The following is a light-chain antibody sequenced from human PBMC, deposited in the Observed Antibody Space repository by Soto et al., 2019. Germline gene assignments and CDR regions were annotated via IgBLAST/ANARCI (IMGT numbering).Light chain of an antibody. CDR2: EVS. J-gene: IGLJ7*01. V-gene: IGLV2-23*02. CDR3: CSYAGSSTFAV. Sequence: QSALTQPASVSGSPGQSITISCTGTSSDVGSYNLVSWYQQHPGKAPKLMIYEVSKRPSGVSNRFSGSKSGNTASLTISGLQGEDAADYYCCSYAGSSTFAVFGGGTQLTVL. CDR1: SSDVGSYNL.